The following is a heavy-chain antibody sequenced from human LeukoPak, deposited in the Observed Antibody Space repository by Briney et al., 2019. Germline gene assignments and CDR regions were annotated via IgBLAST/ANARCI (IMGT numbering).Heavy chain of an antibody. V-gene: IGHV3-73*01. CDR3: TRGDTAAGRDY. CDR2: IRSKANSYAT. Sequence: PGGSLRLSXAASGFTFSGSTMHWVRQASGKGLEWVGRIRSKANSYATAYAASVKGRFTISRDDSKNTAYLQMNSLKTEDTAVYYCTRGDTAAGRDYWGQGTLVTVSS. D-gene: IGHD5-18*01. J-gene: IGHJ4*02. CDR1: GFTFSGST.